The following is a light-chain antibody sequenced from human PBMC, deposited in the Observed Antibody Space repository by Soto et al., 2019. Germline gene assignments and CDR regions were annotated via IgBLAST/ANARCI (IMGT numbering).Light chain of an antibody. CDR2: DVS. V-gene: IGLV2-14*01. Sequence: QSALTQPASGSGSPGQSITISCTGTSRDVGGYKYVSWYQQYPGKAPKLIIYDVSNRPSGVSNRFSGSKSGNTASLTISGLQTEDEADYYCSSYTSSSTRVFGTGTKVTVL. CDR3: SSYTSSSTRV. J-gene: IGLJ1*01. CDR1: SRDVGGYKY.